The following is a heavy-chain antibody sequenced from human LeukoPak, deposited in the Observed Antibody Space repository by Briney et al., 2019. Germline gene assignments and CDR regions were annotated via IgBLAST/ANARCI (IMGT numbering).Heavy chain of an antibody. D-gene: IGHD3-10*01. V-gene: IGHV4-31*03. CDR1: GGSISSGGYY. CDR2: IYYSGST. CDR3: ARVVRDRGVKGGYYFDY. J-gene: IGHJ4*02. Sequence: SETLSLTCTVSGGSISSGGYYWSWIRQHPGKGLEWIGYIYYSGSTYYNPSLKSRVTISVDTSKNQFSLKLSSVTAADTAVYYCARVVRDRGVKGGYYFDYWGQGTLVTVPS.